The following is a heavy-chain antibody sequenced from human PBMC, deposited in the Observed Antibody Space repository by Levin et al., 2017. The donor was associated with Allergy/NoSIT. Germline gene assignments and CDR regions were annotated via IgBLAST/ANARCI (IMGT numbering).Heavy chain of an antibody. J-gene: IGHJ4*02. CDR1: GYTFTSYD. CDR2: MDPNSGNS. Sequence: GESLKISCTASGYTFTSYDINWVRQATGQGLEWMGWMDPNSGNSASAQKFQGRVSMTSDTSINTAYMELSSLRSEDTAVYYCARGPNPMELDSWGQGALVTVSS. CDR3: ARGPNPMELDS. D-gene: IGHD1-1*01. V-gene: IGHV1-8*02.